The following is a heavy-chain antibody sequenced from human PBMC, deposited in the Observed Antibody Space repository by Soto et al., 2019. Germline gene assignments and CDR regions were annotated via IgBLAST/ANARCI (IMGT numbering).Heavy chain of an antibody. J-gene: IGHJ4*02. D-gene: IGHD6-13*01. CDR3: ARHFAAVDYLDY. CDR2: IYYSGST. CDR1: GGSISSSSYS. Sequence: PSETLSLTCSVSGGSISSSSYSWGWIRQPPGKGLEWIGTIYYSGSTHYNPSLEGRVAISADTPNNQFSLKLSSVTAADTAVYYCARHFAAVDYLDYWGQGTLVTVSS. V-gene: IGHV4-39*01.